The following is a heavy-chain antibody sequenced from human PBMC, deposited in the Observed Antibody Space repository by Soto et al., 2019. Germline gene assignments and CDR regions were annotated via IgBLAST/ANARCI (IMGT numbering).Heavy chain of an antibody. V-gene: IGHV4-59*01. CDR3: ATSPPAMVAPNI. D-gene: IGHD5-18*01. CDR2: VYYTGST. Sequence: NPSETLSLTCSVSSGSISSFSWSWIRQPPGKGLEWIGYVYYTGSTNYNPSLKSRLTISVDTSKNQISLKLGSVTAADTAVYYCATSPPAMVAPNIWGQGTLVTVSS. J-gene: IGHJ4*02. CDR1: SGSISSFS.